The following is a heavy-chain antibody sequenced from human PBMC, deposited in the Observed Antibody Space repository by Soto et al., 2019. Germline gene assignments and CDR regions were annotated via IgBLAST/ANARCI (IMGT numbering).Heavy chain of an antibody. CDR3: ARGASVSTGTYYYYYGMDV. CDR2: IYSGGST. D-gene: IGHD1-1*01. Sequence: VPLVESGGGLIQPGGSLRLSCAASGFTVSSNYMSWVRQAPGKGLEWVSVIYSGGSTYYADSVKGRFTISRDNSKNTLYLQMNSLRAEDTAVYYCARGASVSTGTYYYYYGMDVWGQGTTVTVSS. CDR1: GFTVSSNY. V-gene: IGHV3-53*01. J-gene: IGHJ6*02.